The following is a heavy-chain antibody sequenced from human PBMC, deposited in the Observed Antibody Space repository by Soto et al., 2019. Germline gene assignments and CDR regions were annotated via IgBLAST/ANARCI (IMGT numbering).Heavy chain of an antibody. Sequence: QVQLLQSGAEVRKPGASVTISCKTSGYTFAMHYIHWVRQAPGQGLEWMGMINPNDGSTNYVQRFQGRVTMIRDTSMRTVFLNMSRLTSDDTAVFFCAREDGGGGRRHDFWGQGTLITVSS. D-gene: IGHD2-15*01. CDR2: INPNDGST. V-gene: IGHV1-46*01. CDR1: GYTFAMHY. J-gene: IGHJ4*02. CDR3: AREDGGGGRRHDF.